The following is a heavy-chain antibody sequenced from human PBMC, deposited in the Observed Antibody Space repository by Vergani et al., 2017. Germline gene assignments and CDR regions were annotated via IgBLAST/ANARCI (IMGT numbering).Heavy chain of an antibody. CDR3: ARGQVNWNVFRGWFDP. J-gene: IGHJ5*02. Sequence: QVQLQQWGAGLLKPSETLSLTCAVYGVSFSGYYWSWIRQPPGKGLEWIGEINHSGSTNYNPSLKSRVPISVDTSKNQFSLKLSSVTAADTAVYYCARGQVNWNVFRGWFDPWGQGTLVTVSS. CDR1: GVSFSGYY. CDR2: INHSGST. V-gene: IGHV4-34*01. D-gene: IGHD1-20*01.